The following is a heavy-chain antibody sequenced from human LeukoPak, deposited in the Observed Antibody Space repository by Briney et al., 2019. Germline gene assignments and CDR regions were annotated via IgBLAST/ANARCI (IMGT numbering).Heavy chain of an antibody. CDR2: IHWNGGRT. CDR3: ARDDILTGYYGIGDY. CDR1: GFTFDNYG. V-gene: IGHV3-20*04. J-gene: IGHJ4*02. Sequence: GGSLRLSCAASGFTFDNYGINWVRQAPGKGLEWVSRIHWNGGRTGYADSVKGRFTISRDNAKNSLYLQMNSLRAGDTAVYYCARDDILTGYYGIGDYWGQGTLVTVSS. D-gene: IGHD3-9*01.